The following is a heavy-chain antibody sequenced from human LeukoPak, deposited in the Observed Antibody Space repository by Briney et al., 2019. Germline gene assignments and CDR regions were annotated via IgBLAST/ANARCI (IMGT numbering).Heavy chain of an antibody. CDR1: GGTFSSYA. V-gene: IGHV1-69*13. CDR2: IIPIFGTA. CDR3: AREEGRGLRFLEWSYMDV. Sequence: ASVKVSCKASGGTFSSYAISWVRQAPGQGLEWMGGIIPIFGTANYAQKFQGRVTITADESTSTAYMELSSLRSEDTAVYYCAREEGRGLRFLEWSYMDVWGKGTTVTVSS. J-gene: IGHJ6*03. D-gene: IGHD3-3*01.